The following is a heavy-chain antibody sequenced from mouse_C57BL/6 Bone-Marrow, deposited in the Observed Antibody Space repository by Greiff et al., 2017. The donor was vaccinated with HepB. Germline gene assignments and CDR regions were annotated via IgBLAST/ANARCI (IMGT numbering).Heavy chain of an antibody. CDR2: ISDGGSYT. CDR1: GFTFSSYA. Sequence: EVMLVESGGGLVKPGGSLKLSCAASGFTFSSYAMSWVRQTPEKRLEWVATISDGGSYTYYPDNVKGRFTISRDNAKNNLYLQMSHLKSEDTAMYYCARAELTYYFDYWGQGTTLTVSS. D-gene: IGHD1-3*01. V-gene: IGHV5-4*03. CDR3: ARAELTYYFDY. J-gene: IGHJ2*01.